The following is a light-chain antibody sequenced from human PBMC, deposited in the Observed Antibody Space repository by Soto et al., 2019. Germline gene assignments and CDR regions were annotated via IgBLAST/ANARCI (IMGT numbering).Light chain of an antibody. CDR3: QLYGSLYLT. V-gene: IGKV3-20*01. CDR2: DAS. CDR1: HSVSSN. J-gene: IGKJ5*01. Sequence: EIVITQSPATLSASVGESATLSCRASHSVSSNLALYQQKPGQDPRIFMFDASSRASGIPDRFSGSGSGTEFSLTIIRLEPEDFAVYYCQLYGSLYLTFGQGTRMEIK.